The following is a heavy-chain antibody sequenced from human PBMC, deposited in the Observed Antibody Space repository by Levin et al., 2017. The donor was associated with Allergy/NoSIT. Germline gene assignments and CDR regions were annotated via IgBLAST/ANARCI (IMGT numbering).Heavy chain of an antibody. Sequence: ASVKVSCKASGYTFTSYYLHWVRQAPGQGLEWMGVINPNGGSTTYAQKFQGRVTMTRDTSTSTVYMELSSLRSEDTAVYWCAREGSSSRHFDFWGQGTLVSVSS. CDR3: AREGSSSRHFDF. CDR2: INPNGGST. CDR1: GYTFTSYY. J-gene: IGHJ4*02. D-gene: IGHD6-6*01. V-gene: IGHV1-46*01.